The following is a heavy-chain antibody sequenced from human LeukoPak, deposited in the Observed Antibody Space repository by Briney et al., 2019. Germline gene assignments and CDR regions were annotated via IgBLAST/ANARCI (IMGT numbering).Heavy chain of an antibody. CDR2: ISWNSGSI. V-gene: IGHV3-9*01. Sequence: PGRSLRLSCAASGFTFDDYAMHWVRQAPGKGLEWVSGISWNSGSIGYADSVKGRFTISRDNAKNSLYLQMNSLRAEDTALYYCAKGWGIAAASSRSEYYFDYWGQGTLVTVSS. CDR3: AKGWGIAAASSRSEYYFDY. CDR1: GFTFDDYA. J-gene: IGHJ4*02. D-gene: IGHD6-13*01.